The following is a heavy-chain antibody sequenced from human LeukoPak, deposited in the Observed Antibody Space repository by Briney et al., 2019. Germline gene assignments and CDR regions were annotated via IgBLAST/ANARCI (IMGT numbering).Heavy chain of an antibody. CDR2: IHNYETTE. J-gene: IGHJ4*02. CDR3: AKDDPTGRYL. D-gene: IGHD1-26*01. Sequence: NPGGSLRLSCTASGFTFSSFGMHWVRQTPGKGLEWVTFIHNYETTEYYADSVKGRFTISRDNSKNTVYLQMNSLRVEDTAVYYCAKDDPTGRYLWGQGTLVTVSS. V-gene: IGHV3-30*02. CDR1: GFTFSSFG.